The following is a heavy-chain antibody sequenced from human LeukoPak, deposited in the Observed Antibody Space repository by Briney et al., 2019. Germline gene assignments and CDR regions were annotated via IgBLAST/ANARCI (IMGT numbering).Heavy chain of an antibody. CDR2: IYPDDSNT. CDR1: VYNFPIYW. D-gene: IGHD6-13*01. Sequence: LGESLKISCQGSVYNFPIYWIGWVRQMPGQGLEWMGIIYPDDSNTIYGPSFQGQVTISADKSINTAYLEWSSLKASDTAIYYCARQGAAGKYYYYYMDVWGKGTTVTVSS. CDR3: ARQGAAGKYYYYYMDV. V-gene: IGHV5-51*01. J-gene: IGHJ6*03.